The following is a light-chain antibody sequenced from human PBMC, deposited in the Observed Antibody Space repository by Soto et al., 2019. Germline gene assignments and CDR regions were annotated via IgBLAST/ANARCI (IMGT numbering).Light chain of an antibody. CDR1: QSVSSSY. CDR3: QQYGSSPPWT. CDR2: GAS. V-gene: IGKV3-20*01. J-gene: IGKJ1*01. Sequence: EIVLTQSPGTLSLSAGERATLSCRSRQSVSSSYLAWYQQKPGQAPRLLIYGASSRATGIPDRFSGSGSGTDFTLTISRLEPEDLAVYYCQQYGSSPPWTFGQGTKVDIK.